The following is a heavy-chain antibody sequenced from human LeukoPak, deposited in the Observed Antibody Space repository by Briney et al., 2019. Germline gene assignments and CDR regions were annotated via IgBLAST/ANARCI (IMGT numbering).Heavy chain of an antibody. J-gene: IGHJ3*02. D-gene: IGHD3-16*01. V-gene: IGHV3-53*01. Sequence: GGSLTHSSAHSAFTPLSNYTIHAPQAPAKTPEPPPTLYSRRPTYYADSVKGRFTISRDNSKNTLYLQMDHLRADDTAVYYCARGAFHHYGVFDMWGQGTMLPVSS. CDR2: LYSRRPT. CDR1: AFTPLSNY. CDR3: ARGAFHHYGVFDM.